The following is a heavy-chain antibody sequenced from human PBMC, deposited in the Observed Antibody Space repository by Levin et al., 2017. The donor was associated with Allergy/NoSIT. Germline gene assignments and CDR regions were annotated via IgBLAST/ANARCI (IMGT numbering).Heavy chain of an antibody. CDR2: VYPSGST. D-gene: IGHD1-14*01. Sequence: SETLSLTCTVSGTSISTYYWSWIRQPPGKGLEWIGYVYPSGSTEYNPSLKSRVTISLDTSKNQISLKLTSVTPADKAVYYCAKEPEFSGWMDPWGQGTLVTVSS. J-gene: IGHJ5*02. CDR3: AKEPEFSGWMDP. V-gene: IGHV4-59*03. CDR1: GTSISTYY.